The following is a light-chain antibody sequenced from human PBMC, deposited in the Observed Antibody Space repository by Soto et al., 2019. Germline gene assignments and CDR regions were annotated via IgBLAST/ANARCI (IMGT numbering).Light chain of an antibody. CDR3: MQTVQLTGT. CDR1: QSLLYSDGKTY. V-gene: IGKV2D-29*01. CDR2: EVS. Sequence: DIVMTQTPLSLSVTPGQPASISCKSSQSLLYSDGKTYLSWYLQKPCQPPQLLINEVSNQFSGVPDRFSGSRSGTDFTLRISQVEAEDFGVYYCMQTVQLTGTFGQGTKVEIK. J-gene: IGKJ1*01.